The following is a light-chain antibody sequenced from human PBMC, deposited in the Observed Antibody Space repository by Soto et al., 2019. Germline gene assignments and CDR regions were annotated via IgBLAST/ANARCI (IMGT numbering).Light chain of an antibody. CDR1: QGISSY. V-gene: IGKV1-9*01. Sequence: DIQMTQSPSSLSASVGDRVTITCRASQGISSYLAWYQQKPGKAPKLLIYAASTLQSGVPSRFSGSGSGTDFTLTISRLEPEDFAVYYCQQYGSSAITFGQGTRLEIK. CDR3: QQYGSSAIT. CDR2: AAS. J-gene: IGKJ5*01.